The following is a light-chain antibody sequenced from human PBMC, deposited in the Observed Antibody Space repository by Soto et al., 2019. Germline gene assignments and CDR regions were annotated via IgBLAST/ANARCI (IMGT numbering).Light chain of an antibody. J-gene: IGLJ2*01. CDR2: DNN. V-gene: IGLV1-51*01. Sequence: QSALTQPPSVSAAPGQKVTISCSGSSSNIGNNYVSWYQQLPGTAPKLLIYDNNKRPSGIPDRFSGSKPGTSATLGITGLQTGDEADYYCGTWDSSLSAVVFGGGTKLTVL. CDR1: SSNIGNNY. CDR3: GTWDSSLSAVV.